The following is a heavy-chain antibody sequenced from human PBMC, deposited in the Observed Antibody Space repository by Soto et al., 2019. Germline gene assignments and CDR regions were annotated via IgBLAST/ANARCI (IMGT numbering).Heavy chain of an antibody. J-gene: IGHJ6*02. CDR3: ARASSSGWLVPNGMDV. D-gene: IGHD6-19*01. CDR2: IYHSGST. CDR1: GGSISSSNW. V-gene: IGHV4-4*02. Sequence: SETLSLTCAVSGGSISSSNWWSWVRQPPGKGLEWIGEIYHSGSTNYNPSLKSRVTISVDKSKNQFSLKLSSVTAADTAVYYCARASSSGWLVPNGMDVWGQGTTVTVFS.